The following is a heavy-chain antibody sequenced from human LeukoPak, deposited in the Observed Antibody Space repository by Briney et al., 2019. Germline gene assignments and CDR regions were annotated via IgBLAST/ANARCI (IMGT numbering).Heavy chain of an antibody. V-gene: IGHV1-8*01. CDR3: ARVFPYYDFWSGYRNWFDP. CDR1: GYTFTSYD. Sequence: ASVKVSCKASGYTFTSYDINWVRQATGQGLEWMGWMSPNSGNTGYAQKFQGRVTMTRNTSISTAYMELSSLRSEDTAVYYCARVFPYYDFWSGYRNWFDPWGQGTLVTVSS. J-gene: IGHJ5*02. D-gene: IGHD3-3*01. CDR2: MSPNSGNT.